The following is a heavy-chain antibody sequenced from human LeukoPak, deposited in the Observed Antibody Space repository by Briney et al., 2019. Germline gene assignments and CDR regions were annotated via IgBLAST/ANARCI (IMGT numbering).Heavy chain of an antibody. V-gene: IGHV3-7*01. Sequence: PGGSLRLSCAASGFTFTTYWMSWVRQAPGKGLGWVANIKQDGSEKYYMDSVKGRFTLSRDNAKNSLYLQMNTLRAQDTAVYYCARNPGGGDYTSDFFDYWGQGTLVTVSS. J-gene: IGHJ4*02. CDR2: IKQDGSEK. CDR1: GFTFTTYW. CDR3: ARNPGGGDYTSDFFDY. D-gene: IGHD4-17*01.